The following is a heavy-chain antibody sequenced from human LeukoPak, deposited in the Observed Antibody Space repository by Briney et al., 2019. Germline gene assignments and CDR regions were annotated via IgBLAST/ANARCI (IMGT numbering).Heavy chain of an antibody. D-gene: IGHD6-13*01. CDR2: INHSGST. Sequence: PSETLSLTCAVYGGSFSGYYWSWTRQPPGKGLEWIGEINHSGSTNYNPSLKSRVTISVDTSKNQFSLKLSSVTAADTAVYYCARASWYGGYFDYWGQGTLVTVSS. CDR3: ARASWYGGYFDY. J-gene: IGHJ4*02. CDR1: GGSFSGYY. V-gene: IGHV4-34*01.